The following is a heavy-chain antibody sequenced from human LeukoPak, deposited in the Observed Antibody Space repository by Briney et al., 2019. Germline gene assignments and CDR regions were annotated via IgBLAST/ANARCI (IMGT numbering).Heavy chain of an antibody. Sequence: PSETLTLTCTVSGGSISYYYWSWIRQPPGKGLEWIGYIYYSGTTNYNPSLKSRLTISVDTSKNQFSLKLSSVTAAATAVYYCARNRPDYDRFSYAFDIWGRGTMVTVSS. CDR3: ARNRPDYDRFSYAFDI. J-gene: IGHJ3*02. CDR2: IYYSGTT. V-gene: IGHV4-59*01. D-gene: IGHD3-22*01. CDR1: GGSISYYY.